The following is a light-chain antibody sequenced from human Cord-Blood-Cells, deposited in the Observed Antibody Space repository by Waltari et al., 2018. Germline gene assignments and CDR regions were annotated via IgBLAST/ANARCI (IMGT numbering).Light chain of an antibody. Sequence: DVVMTQSPLSLPVTLGQPASISCRSSQSLVYSDGNTYLNWFQQRPGQSPRRLIYKVSNRDSGVPDRVSGSGSGTDFTLKSSRVEAEDVGVYYCMQGTHWPPTFGQGTKVEIK. CDR2: KVS. CDR1: QSLVYSDGNTY. J-gene: IGKJ1*01. CDR3: MQGTHWPPT. V-gene: IGKV2-30*01.